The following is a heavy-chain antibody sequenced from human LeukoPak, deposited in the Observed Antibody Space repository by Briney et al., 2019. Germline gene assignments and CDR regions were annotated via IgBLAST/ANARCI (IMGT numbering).Heavy chain of an antibody. J-gene: IGHJ4*02. V-gene: IGHV3-30*18. CDR3: AKLPQGDYYGY. CDR1: GFTFSSYG. Sequence: GGSLRLSCAASGFTFSSYGMHWVRQAPGKGLEWVAVISYDGSNKYYADSVKGRFTISRDNSKNTLYLQMNSLRAEDTAVYYCAKLPQGDYYGYWGQGTLVTVSS. CDR2: ISYDGSNK.